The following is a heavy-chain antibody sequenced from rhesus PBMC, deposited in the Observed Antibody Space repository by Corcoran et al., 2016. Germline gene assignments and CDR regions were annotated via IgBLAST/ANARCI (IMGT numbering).Heavy chain of an antibody. CDR1: GGSISSSY. D-gene: IGHD6-31*01. Sequence: QLQLQESGPGLVKPSETLSVTCAVSGGSISSSYWSWIRKAPGKGLEWIGYIYCSGSNTNYNPSLKIRVTLSVYTSKNQLSLRLGAVTAADTAVYFCTSDPRGSGWFDYWGQGVLVTVSS. CDR3: TSDPRGSGWFDY. J-gene: IGHJ4*01. V-gene: IGHV4-169*02. CDR2: IYCSGSNT.